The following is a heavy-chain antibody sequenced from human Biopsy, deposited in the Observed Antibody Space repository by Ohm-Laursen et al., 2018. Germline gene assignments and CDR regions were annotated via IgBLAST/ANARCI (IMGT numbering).Heavy chain of an antibody. V-gene: IGHV4-31*01. D-gene: IGHD3-22*01. CDR2: IINSANT. CDR3: ARGDYFDSNGYFWFDP. CDR1: GGSISSGGCS. Sequence: SQTLSLTCTVSGGSISSGGCSWSWLRQRPGMGLVWIVYIINSANTYYNPSLKNLITISRDTSKNQFSLKLSSVTAADTAAYYCARGDYFDSNGYFWFDPWGQGTLVTVSS. J-gene: IGHJ5*02.